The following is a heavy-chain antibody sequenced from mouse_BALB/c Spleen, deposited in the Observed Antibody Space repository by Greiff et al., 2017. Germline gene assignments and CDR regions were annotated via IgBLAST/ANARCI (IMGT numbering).Heavy chain of an antibody. D-gene: IGHD2-14*01. Sequence: QVQLQQSGPELVKPGASVKMSCKASGYTFTDYVISWVKQRTGQGLEWIGEIYPGSGSTYYNEKFKGKATLTADKSSNTAYMQLSSLTSEDSAVYFCARGYEGYWYFDVWGAGTTVTVSS. CDR3: ARGYEGYWYFDV. V-gene: IGHV1-81*01. CDR1: GYTFTDYV. CDR2: IYPGSGST. J-gene: IGHJ1*01.